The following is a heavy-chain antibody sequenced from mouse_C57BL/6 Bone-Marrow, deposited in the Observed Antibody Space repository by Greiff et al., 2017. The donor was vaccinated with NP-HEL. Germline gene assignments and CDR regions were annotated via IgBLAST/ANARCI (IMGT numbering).Heavy chain of an antibody. Sequence: VQLQQSGAELVKPGASVKLSCKASGYTFTSYWMHWVKQRPGQGLEWIGMIHPNSGSTNYNEKFKSKATLTVDKSSSTAYMQLSSLTSEDSAVYYCARYPITTVTYFDYWGQGTTLTVSS. V-gene: IGHV1-64*01. D-gene: IGHD1-1*01. CDR3: ARYPITTVTYFDY. J-gene: IGHJ2*01. CDR1: GYTFTSYW. CDR2: IHPNSGST.